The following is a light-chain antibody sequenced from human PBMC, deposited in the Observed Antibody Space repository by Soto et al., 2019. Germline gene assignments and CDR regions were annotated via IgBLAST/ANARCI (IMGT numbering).Light chain of an antibody. Sequence: EVVLTQCSCTLFLSPCDRATPSCRANQSLSTNSLAWYQQKPGQTSRLLIYAASTRDTDIPDRFNGSGSGTDFALTISRLEPEPFAPSYCQQYDASPLTLGPRTKLD. V-gene: IGKV3-20*01. J-gene: IGKJ3*01. CDR1: QSLSTNS. CDR2: AAS. CDR3: QQYDASPLT.